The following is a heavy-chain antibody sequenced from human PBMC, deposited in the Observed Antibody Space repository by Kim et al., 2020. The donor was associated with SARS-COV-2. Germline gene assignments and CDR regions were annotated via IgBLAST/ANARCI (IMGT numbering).Heavy chain of an antibody. CDR3: ARSPPRRDCTNGVCYGPRREPNWFDP. CDR2: INTNTGNP. J-gene: IGHJ5*02. V-gene: IGHV7-4-1*02. D-gene: IGHD2-8*01. CDR1: GYTFTSYA. Sequence: ASVKVSCKASGYTFTSYAMNWVRQAPGQGLEWMGWINTNTGNPTYAQGFTGRFVFSLDTSVSTAYLQISSLKAEDTAVYYCARSPPRRDCTNGVCYGPRREPNWFDPWGQGTLVTVSS.